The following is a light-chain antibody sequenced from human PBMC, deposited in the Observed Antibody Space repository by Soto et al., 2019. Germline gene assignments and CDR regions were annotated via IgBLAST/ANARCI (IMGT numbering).Light chain of an antibody. V-gene: IGKV3D-20*02. Sequence: EFVLTQSPGTLSLSPGERATLSCRASQTIRNNYLAWYQQKPGQAPRLLIYDASSRATGIPDRFRGGGSGTDFTLTISRLEPEDFAVYYCQQRAKWPSTFGPGTKVE. J-gene: IGKJ2*02. CDR2: DAS. CDR1: QTIRNNY. CDR3: QQRAKWPST.